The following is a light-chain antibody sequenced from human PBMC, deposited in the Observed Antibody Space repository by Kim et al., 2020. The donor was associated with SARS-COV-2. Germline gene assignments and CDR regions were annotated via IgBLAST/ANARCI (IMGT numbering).Light chain of an antibody. J-gene: IGKJ1*01. V-gene: IGKV4-1*01. CDR3: KQYYSTPET. CDR1: QSVLYSSNNKNY. CDR2: WAS. Sequence: DIVMTQSPDSLAVSLGERATINCKPSQSVLYSSNNKNYLAWYQQKPGQPPKLLIYWASTRGSGVPDRFSGSGSGTDFTLTISSLQAEDVAVYYCKQYYSTPETFGQGTKVDIK.